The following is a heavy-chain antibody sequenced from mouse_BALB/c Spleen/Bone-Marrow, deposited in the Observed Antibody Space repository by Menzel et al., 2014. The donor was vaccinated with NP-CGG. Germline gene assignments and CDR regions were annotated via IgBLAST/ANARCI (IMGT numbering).Heavy chain of an antibody. D-gene: IGHD6-1*01. CDR2: INPINGGT. CDR1: GYTFTSYY. J-gene: IGHJ1*01. V-gene: IGHV1S81*02. Sequence: VQLQQSGAELVKSGASVKLSCKASGYTFTSYYMYWVRQRPGQGLEWIGEINPINGGTKISEKFKSKATLTVDKSSSTAFMQISTLTSKNSAVYYCTRSNNEYWYFDVWVAKATVTITS. CDR3: TRSNNEYWYFDV.